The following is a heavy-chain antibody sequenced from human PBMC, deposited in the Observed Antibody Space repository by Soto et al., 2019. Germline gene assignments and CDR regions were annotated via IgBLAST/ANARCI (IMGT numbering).Heavy chain of an antibody. CDR2: IIPIFGTA. Sequence: QVQLVQSGAEVKQPGSSVQVACKASGGTFRSYAISWVRQAPGQGLEWMGGIIPIFGTANYAQKFQGRVTITADKSTGTAYVDLISLRSEDTALYYCARVNGGVFEYWGQGTLVTVS. CDR3: ARVNGGVFEY. J-gene: IGHJ4*02. D-gene: IGHD3-16*01. CDR1: GGTFRSYA. V-gene: IGHV1-69*06.